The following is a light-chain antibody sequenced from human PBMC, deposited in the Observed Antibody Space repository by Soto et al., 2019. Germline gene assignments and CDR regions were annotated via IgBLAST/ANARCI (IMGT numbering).Light chain of an antibody. J-gene: IGKJ4*01. CDR2: IAS. CDR1: QGISNY. CDR3: QYLNSFPLT. Sequence: IQLTQSPASLSVSIGDRVTITCRASQGISNYLAWYQQRPGKAPKLLIYIASTLQGGVPSRFSGSGSGTDFSLTISSLQPEDVATYYCQYLNSFPLTFGGGTKLDIK. V-gene: IGKV1-9*01.